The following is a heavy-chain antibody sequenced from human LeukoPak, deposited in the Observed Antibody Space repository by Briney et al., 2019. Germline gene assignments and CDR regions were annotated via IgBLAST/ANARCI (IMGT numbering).Heavy chain of an antibody. D-gene: IGHD4-17*01. Sequence: GGSLKLSCAASGFTFSSYGMHWVRQAPGKGLEWVAVISYDGSNKYYADSVKGRFTISRDNSKNTLYLQMNSLRAENTAVYYCARDKSYGDSTDYWGQGTLVTVSS. CDR3: ARDKSYGDSTDY. CDR2: ISYDGSNK. CDR1: GFTFSSYG. V-gene: IGHV3-30*03. J-gene: IGHJ4*02.